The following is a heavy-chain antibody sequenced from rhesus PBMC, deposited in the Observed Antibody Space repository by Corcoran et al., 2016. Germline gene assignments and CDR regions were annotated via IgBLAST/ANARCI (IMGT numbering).Heavy chain of an antibody. J-gene: IGHJ4*01. Sequence: QVQLQESGPGLVKPSETLSLTCAVSGGSVSSSNWWSWIRQPPGKGLEWIGYISGSSGSTYYNPSLKSRVTISTDTSKNQFSLKLSSVTAADTAVYYCARDPGIAAAMCFDYWGQGVLVTVSS. CDR3: ARDPGIAAAMCFDY. CDR1: GGSVSSSNW. CDR2: ISGSSGST. D-gene: IGHD6-43*01. V-gene: IGHV4-65*01.